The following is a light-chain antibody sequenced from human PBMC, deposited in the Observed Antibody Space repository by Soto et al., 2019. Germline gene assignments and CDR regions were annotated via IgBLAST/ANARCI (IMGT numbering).Light chain of an antibody. V-gene: IGKV1-33*01. CDR3: QQYDNLPLT. CDR1: QGISIY. J-gene: IGKJ4*01. CDR2: DAS. Sequence: DIQMTQSPSSLSASLGDSVTITCQASQGISIYLNWYQQKPGKPPNLLIYDASNLATAVPSRFSGSASGTDFTFTISSLQPEDVATYYCQQYDNLPLTFGGGTKVQL.